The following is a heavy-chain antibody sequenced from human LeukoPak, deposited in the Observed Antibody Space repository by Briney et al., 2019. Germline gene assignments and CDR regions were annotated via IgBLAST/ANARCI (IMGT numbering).Heavy chain of an antibody. V-gene: IGHV1-8*03. Sequence: ASVKVSCKASGYTFTSYDINWVRQATGQGLEWMGWMNPNSGNTGYAQKFQGRVTITRNTSISTAYMELSSLRSEDTAVYYCARREYSSSWYNWFDPWGQGTLVTVSS. CDR3: ARREYSSSWYNWFDP. CDR1: GYTFTSYD. J-gene: IGHJ5*02. CDR2: MNPNSGNT. D-gene: IGHD6-13*01.